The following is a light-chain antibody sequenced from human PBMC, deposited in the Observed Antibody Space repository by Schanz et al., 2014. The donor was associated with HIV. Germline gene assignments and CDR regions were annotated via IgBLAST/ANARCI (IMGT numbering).Light chain of an antibody. CDR1: HSVSSNF. Sequence: DIVLTQSPDTLSVPPGERATLSCRASHSVSSNFLAWYQQKPGQAPRLLIYGASSRATGIPDRFSGSGSGTDFTLTINRLEPEDFAVYYCQQYGSLRTFGQGTKVEI. CDR3: QQYGSLRT. J-gene: IGKJ1*01. CDR2: GAS. V-gene: IGKV3-20*01.